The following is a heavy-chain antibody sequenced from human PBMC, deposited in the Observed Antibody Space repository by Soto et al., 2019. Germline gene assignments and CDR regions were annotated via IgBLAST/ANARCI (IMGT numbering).Heavy chain of an antibody. Sequence: EVQLVESGGGLVQPGGSLRLSCAASGFTFSTYSMNWVRQAPGKGLEWVSYISSSTSTIYYADSVKGRFTISRDNAKNSLFLQMNSLRAEDTAVYYCARGGRTGYTSGWYVGYWGQGTLVTVSS. J-gene: IGHJ4*02. CDR3: ARGGRTGYTSGWYVGY. CDR2: ISSSTSTI. V-gene: IGHV3-48*01. D-gene: IGHD6-19*01. CDR1: GFTFSTYS.